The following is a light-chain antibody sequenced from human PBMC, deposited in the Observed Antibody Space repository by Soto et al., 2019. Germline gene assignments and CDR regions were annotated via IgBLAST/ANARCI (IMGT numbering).Light chain of an antibody. V-gene: IGLV1-47*01. CDR1: SSNIGSNY. CDR2: RNN. Sequence: QSVLTQPPSRSGTPGQRVTISCSGSSSNIGSNYVYWYQQLPGTAPKLLIYRNNQRPSGVPDRFSGSKSGTSASLAISGLRPEVGAIYNCPAWNAALVGPVFGGG. J-gene: IGLJ2*01. CDR3: PAWNAALVGPV.